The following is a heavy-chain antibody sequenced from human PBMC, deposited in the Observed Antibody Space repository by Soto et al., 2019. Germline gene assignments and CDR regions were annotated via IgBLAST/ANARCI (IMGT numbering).Heavy chain of an antibody. CDR1: GLTFSTDE. Sequence: EVQLVASGGGLVPPGGSLRLSCAVSGLTFSTDEMNWVRQAPGKGLEWLAYISYTSTTIKYADSVKGRFAVSRDNAKKSLSLQMNNLRVEDTAVYYCVREGGSLAFASWGQGTLVTVSS. J-gene: IGHJ4*02. D-gene: IGHD1-1*01. V-gene: IGHV3-48*03. CDR3: VREGGSLAFAS. CDR2: ISYTSTTI.